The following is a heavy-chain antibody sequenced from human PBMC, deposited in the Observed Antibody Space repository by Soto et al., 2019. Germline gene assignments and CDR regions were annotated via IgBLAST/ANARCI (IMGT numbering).Heavy chain of an antibody. V-gene: IGHV1-24*01. CDR1: GYTLTELS. CDR3: ATRSRPGYGGNDYYYYYYGMDV. Sequence: ASVKVSCKVSGYTLTELSMHWVRQAPGKGLEWMGGFDPEDGETIYAQKFQDRVTMTEDTSTDTAYMELSSLRSEDTAVYYCATRSRPGYGGNDYYYYYYGMDVWGQGTTVTVSS. CDR2: FDPEDGET. J-gene: IGHJ6*02. D-gene: IGHD2-15*01.